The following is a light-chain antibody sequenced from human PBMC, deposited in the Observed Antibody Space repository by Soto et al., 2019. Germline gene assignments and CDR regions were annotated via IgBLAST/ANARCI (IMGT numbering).Light chain of an antibody. Sequence: IVLTQSPATLSLSPGERAALSCRASQSVSTSLAWYQHKPGQAPRLIIYDASKRAPGIPARFSGSGSGTDFTLPISSPEPEDFAVYYCQVRDVWPTFGQGTKVEIK. CDR1: QSVSTS. CDR2: DAS. CDR3: QVRDVWPT. V-gene: IGKV3-11*01. J-gene: IGKJ1*01.